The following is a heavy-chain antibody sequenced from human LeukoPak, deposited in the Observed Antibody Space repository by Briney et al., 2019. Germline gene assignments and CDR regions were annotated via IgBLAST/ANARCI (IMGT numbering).Heavy chain of an antibody. CDR1: GGSFSGYY. V-gene: IGHV4-34*01. D-gene: IGHD6-13*01. Sequence: SETLSLTCAVHGGSFSGYYWSWIRQPPGKGLEWIGEINHSGSTNYNPSPKSRVTISVDTSKNQFSLKLSSVTAADTAVYYCARRSRAGAFDIWGQGTMVTVSS. CDR2: INHSGST. J-gene: IGHJ3*02. CDR3: ARRSRAGAFDI.